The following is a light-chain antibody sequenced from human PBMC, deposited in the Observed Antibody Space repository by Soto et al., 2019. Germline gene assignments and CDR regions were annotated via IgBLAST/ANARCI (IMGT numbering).Light chain of an antibody. J-gene: IGLJ1*01. V-gene: IGLV2-14*01. Sequence: QSALTQPASVSGSPGPSITISCTGTSSDVGGYNYVSWYQQHPGKAPKLMIYDVSNRPSGVSNRFSGSKSGNTASLTISGLQAEDEADYYCSSYTSSRGVFGTGTRSPS. CDR2: DVS. CDR3: SSYTSSRGV. CDR1: SSDVGGYNY.